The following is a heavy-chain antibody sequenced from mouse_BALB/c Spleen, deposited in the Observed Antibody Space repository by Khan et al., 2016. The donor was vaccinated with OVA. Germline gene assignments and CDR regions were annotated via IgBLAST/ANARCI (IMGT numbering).Heavy chain of an antibody. Sequence: QVQLQQSGPELVRPGASVTISCKASGYTFTDYALHWVKQSPAQGLEWIGIINPYNGNTYYNQKFQGKATMTVDKSSSTAYMQLTSLTSEDSAIXYCGEGDFFMLLRWMEYWGQGTSVTVSS. J-gene: IGHJ4*01. CDR3: GEGDFFMLLRWMEY. V-gene: IGHV1S137*01. CDR1: GYTFTDYA. CDR2: INPYNGNT. D-gene: IGHD2-3*01.